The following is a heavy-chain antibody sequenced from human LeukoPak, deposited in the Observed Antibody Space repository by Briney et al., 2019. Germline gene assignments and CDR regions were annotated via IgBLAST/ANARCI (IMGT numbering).Heavy chain of an antibody. V-gene: IGHV4-59*01. CDR3: ARHIWGSYPTFEDC. CDR1: GGSISSYY. CDR2: ISYSGST. Sequence: PSETLSLTCTVSGGSISSYYWSWLRQPPGKGLEWIGYISYSGSTNYNPSLKSRVTISVDTSRNQLSLKLNSVTAADTAVYYCARHIWGSYPTFEDCWGQGSLVTVSS. J-gene: IGHJ4*02. D-gene: IGHD3-16*02.